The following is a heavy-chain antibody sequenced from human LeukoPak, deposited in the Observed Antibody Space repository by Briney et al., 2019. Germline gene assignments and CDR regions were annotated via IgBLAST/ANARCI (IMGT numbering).Heavy chain of an antibody. J-gene: IGHJ6*03. D-gene: IGHD3-10*01. V-gene: IGHV4-34*01. CDR1: GGSFSGYY. Sequence: SETLSLTCAVYGGSFSGYYWSWIRQPPGKGLEWIGEINHSGSTNYNPSLKSRVTISVDTPKNQFSLKLSSVTAADTAVYYCARGRFDYYMDVWGKGTTVTVSS. CDR2: INHSGST. CDR3: ARGRFDYYMDV.